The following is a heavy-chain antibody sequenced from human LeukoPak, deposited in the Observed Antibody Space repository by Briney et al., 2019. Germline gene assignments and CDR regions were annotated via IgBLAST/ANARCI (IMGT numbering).Heavy chain of an antibody. Sequence: GGSLRLSCAASGFTFSGSAMHWVRQASGKGLEWMGIIFPGDSETRYSPSFQGQVTMSVDKSTSTAYLQWASLKASDTAIYFCARLSTRLLDHWGQGTRVTVSS. CDR2: IFPGDSET. V-gene: IGHV5-51*01. J-gene: IGHJ4*02. CDR3: ARLSTRLLDH. CDR1: GFTFSGSA. D-gene: IGHD3-3*01.